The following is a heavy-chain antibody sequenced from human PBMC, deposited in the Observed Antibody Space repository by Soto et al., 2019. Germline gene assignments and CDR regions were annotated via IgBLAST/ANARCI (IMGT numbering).Heavy chain of an antibody. CDR3: ARDMKGGYSYGPPLGCVFDI. V-gene: IGHV3-48*02. D-gene: IGHD5-18*01. CDR1: GFTFSSYS. CDR2: ISSSSSTI. Sequence: PGGSLRLSCAASGFTFSSYSMNWVRQAPGKGLEWVSYISSSSSTIYYADSVKGRFTISRDNAKNSLYLQMNSLRDEDTAVYYCARDMKGGYSYGPPLGCVFDIWGQGTMVTVSS. J-gene: IGHJ3*02.